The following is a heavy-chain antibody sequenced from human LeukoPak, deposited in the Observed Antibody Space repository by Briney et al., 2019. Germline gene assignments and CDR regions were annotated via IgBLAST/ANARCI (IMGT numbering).Heavy chain of an antibody. D-gene: IGHD3-3*01. CDR3: ARVYYDFWSGQGGWFDP. CDR1: GGSISSYY. J-gene: IGHJ5*02. V-gene: IGHV4-59*01. CDR2: IYYSGST. Sequence: PSETLSLTCTVSGGSISSYYWSWIRQPPGKGLEWIGYIYYSGSTNYNPSLKSRVTISVDTSKNQFSLKLSSVTAADTAVYYCARVYYDFWSGQGGWFDPWGQGTLVTVSS.